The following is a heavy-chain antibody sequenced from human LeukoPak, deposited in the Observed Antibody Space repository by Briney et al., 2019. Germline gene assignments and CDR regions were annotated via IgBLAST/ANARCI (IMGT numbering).Heavy chain of an antibody. D-gene: IGHD2-2*01. Sequence: RTSETLSLTCAVYGGSFSGYYWSWIRQPPGKGLEWIGEINHSGSTNYNPSLKSRVTISVDTSRNQFSLKLSSVTAADTAVYYCAREGGHCSSTSCYWRRRLFDYWGQGTLVTVSS. CDR2: INHSGST. CDR3: AREGGHCSSTSCYWRRRLFDY. V-gene: IGHV4-34*01. J-gene: IGHJ4*02. CDR1: GGSFSGYY.